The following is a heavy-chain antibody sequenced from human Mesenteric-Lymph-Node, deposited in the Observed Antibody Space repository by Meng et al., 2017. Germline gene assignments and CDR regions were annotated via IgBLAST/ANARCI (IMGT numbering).Heavy chain of an antibody. Sequence: SETLSLTCTVSGGSISSYYWSWIRQPAGKGLEWIGRIYTSGSTNYYPSLKSRVTMSVDTSKNQFSLKLSSVTAADTAVYYCARDGVDSSSCRCKTNAFDIWGQGTMVTVSS. D-gene: IGHD6-13*01. CDR1: GGSISSYY. V-gene: IGHV4-4*07. CDR3: ARDGVDSSSCRCKTNAFDI. J-gene: IGHJ3*02. CDR2: IYTSGST.